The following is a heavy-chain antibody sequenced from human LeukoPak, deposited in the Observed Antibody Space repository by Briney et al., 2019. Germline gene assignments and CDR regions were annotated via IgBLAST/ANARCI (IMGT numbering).Heavy chain of an antibody. V-gene: IGHV4-38-2*02. CDR3: ARDPNYGEYDY. J-gene: IGHJ4*02. CDR2: IYHSGST. Sequence: SETLSLTCTVSGYSISSGYYWGWIRQPPGKGLEWIGSIYHSGSTYYNPSLKSRDTISVDTSKNQFSLKLSSVTAADTAVYYCARDPNYGEYDYWGEGTLVTVSS. CDR1: GYSISSGYY. D-gene: IGHD4-17*01.